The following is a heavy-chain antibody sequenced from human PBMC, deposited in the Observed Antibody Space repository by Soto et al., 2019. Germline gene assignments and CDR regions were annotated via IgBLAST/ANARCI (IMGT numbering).Heavy chain of an antibody. CDR1: GGSISSGGYY. CDR2: IYYSGIT. J-gene: IGHJ4*02. Sequence: QVQLQESGPGLVKPSHTLSLTCTVSGGSISSGGYYWSWIRQHPGKGMEWIGDIYYSGITYYNPSLMSRVTISVDTSKIQFSLKLSSVTAADTVGYSCGREPVIWGQGTLVTVPS. D-gene: IGHD3-10*01. V-gene: IGHV4-31*03. CDR3: GREPVI.